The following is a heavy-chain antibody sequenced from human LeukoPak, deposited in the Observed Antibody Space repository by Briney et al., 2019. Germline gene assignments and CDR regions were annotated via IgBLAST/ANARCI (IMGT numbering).Heavy chain of an antibody. CDR2: IDPSDSYT. J-gene: IGHJ3*02. D-gene: IGHD3-22*01. V-gene: IGHV5-10-1*01. CDR1: GXSFTSYW. Sequence: GESLKISCKGSGXSFTSYWITWVRQMPGKGLEWMRKIDPSDSYTNYSPSLQGHVTISADKSISTAYLQWSSLKASDTAMYYCARIPLDSSGYYYAGDGFDIWGQGTMVTVSS. CDR3: ARIPLDSSGYYYAGDGFDI.